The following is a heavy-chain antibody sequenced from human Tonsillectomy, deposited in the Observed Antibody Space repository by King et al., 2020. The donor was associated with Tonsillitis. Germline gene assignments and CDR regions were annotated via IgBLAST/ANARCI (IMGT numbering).Heavy chain of an antibody. CDR3: ARDPSRGAETADDAFDI. CDR1: GYTLTDYY. J-gene: IGHJ3*02. Sequence: VQLVQSGAEVKKPGASVKVSCKASGYTLTDYYMHWVRQAPGQGLEWMGWINAKSGGTNYAQKFQGRVTMTRDTSISTAYMELSRVRSDDTAVYYCARDPSRGAETADDAFDIWGQGTMVTVS. V-gene: IGHV1-2*02. CDR2: INAKSGGT. D-gene: IGHD3-10*01.